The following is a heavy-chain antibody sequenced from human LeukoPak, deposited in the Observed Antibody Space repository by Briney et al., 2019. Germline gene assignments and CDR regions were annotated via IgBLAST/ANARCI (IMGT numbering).Heavy chain of an antibody. J-gene: IGHJ4*02. Sequence: GASVKVSCKAPGDTFGSYAISWVRQAHGQGLEWMGRTIPILGIAKYAQKFQGRLTITADTSTSTAYIQLTNLRSDDTAVYYCASQFLLPFDYWGRGTLVTVSS. CDR2: TIPILGIA. V-gene: IGHV1-69*04. D-gene: IGHD3-22*01. CDR3: ASQFLLPFDY. CDR1: GDTFGSYA.